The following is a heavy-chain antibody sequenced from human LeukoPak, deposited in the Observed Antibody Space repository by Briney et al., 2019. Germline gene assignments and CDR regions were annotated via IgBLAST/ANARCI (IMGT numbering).Heavy chain of an antibody. D-gene: IGHD3-22*01. J-gene: IGHJ4*02. CDR3: ARGVPYYYDSSGYYRYYFDY. CDR1: GYSISSGYY. CDR2: IYHSGST. Sequence: SETLSLTCAVSGYSISSGYYWGWIRQPPGKGLEWIGSIYHSGSTYYNPSLRSRVTISVDTSKNQFSLKLSSVTAADTAVYYCARGVPYYYDSSGYYRYYFDYWGQGTLVTVSS. V-gene: IGHV4-38-2*01.